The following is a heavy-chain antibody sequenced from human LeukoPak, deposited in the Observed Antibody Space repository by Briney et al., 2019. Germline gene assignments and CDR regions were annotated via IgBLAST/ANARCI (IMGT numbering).Heavy chain of an antibody. D-gene: IGHD6-19*01. CDR1: GFTVSSTY. Sequence: GGSLRLSCAASGFTVSSTYMSWVRQAPGRGLEWVSVIYSGGSTYYADSVQGRFTISRDNSKNTLYLQMNSLRAEDTAVYYCARGEWLVRGFGYWGQGTLVTVSS. CDR3: ARGEWLVRGFGY. CDR2: IYSGGST. V-gene: IGHV3-53*01. J-gene: IGHJ4*02.